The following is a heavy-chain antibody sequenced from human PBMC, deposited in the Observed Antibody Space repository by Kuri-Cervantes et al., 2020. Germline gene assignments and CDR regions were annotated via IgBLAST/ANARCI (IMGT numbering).Heavy chain of an antibody. CDR1: GFTFSSYA. CDR2: ISYDGSNK. Sequence: GESLKISCAASGFTFSSYAMHWVRQAPGKGLEWVAVISYDGSNKYYADSVKGRFTISRDTSKNTVYLQVNSLRAEDTAVYYCAKCGFYCTGTTCASYFDCWGQGTLVTVSS. CDR3: AKCGFYCTGTTCASYFDC. D-gene: IGHD2-8*02. V-gene: IGHV3-30-3*02. J-gene: IGHJ4*02.